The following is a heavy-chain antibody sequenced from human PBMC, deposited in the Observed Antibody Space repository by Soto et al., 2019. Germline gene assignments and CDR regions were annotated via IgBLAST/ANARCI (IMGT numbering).Heavy chain of an antibody. Sequence: SETLSLTCAVYGGSFSGYYWSWIRQPPGKGLEWIGEINHSGSTNYNPSLKSRVTISVDTSKNQFSLKLSSVTAADTAVYYCARWDGSSTSCPRGTNTVYYYCGVAGGGQGTTVT. J-gene: IGHJ6*02. CDR3: ARWDGSSTSCPRGTNTVYYYCGVAG. V-gene: IGHV4-34*01. CDR1: GGSFSGYY. CDR2: INHSGST. D-gene: IGHD2-2*01.